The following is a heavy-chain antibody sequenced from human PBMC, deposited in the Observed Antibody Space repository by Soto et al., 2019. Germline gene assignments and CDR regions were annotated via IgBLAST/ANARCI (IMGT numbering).Heavy chain of an antibody. V-gene: IGHV5-51*01. Sequence: GESLKISCKGSGYSFTSYWIGWVRQMPGKGLEWMGIIYPGDSDTRYSPSFQGQVTISADKSISTAYLQWSSLKASDTAMYYCERPARAYYYRRDVWGQGTTVMVCS. CDR3: ERPARAYYYRRDV. CDR1: GYSFTSYW. D-gene: IGHD3-16*01. CDR2: IYPGDSDT. J-gene: IGHJ6*02.